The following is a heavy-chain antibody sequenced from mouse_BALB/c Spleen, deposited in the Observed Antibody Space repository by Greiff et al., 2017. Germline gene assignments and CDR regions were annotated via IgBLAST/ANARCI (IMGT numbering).Heavy chain of an antibody. CDR3: ARNYYDYDGGSAY. CDR2: INPNNGGT. V-gene: IGHV1-18*01. CDR1: GYTFTDYN. Sequence: VQLQQSGPELVKPGASVNIPCKASGYTFTDYNMDWVKQSHGKSLEWIGDINPNNGGTIYNQKFKGKATLTVDKSSSTAYMALRSLTSEDTAVYYCARNYYDYDGGSAYWGQGTLVTVSA. D-gene: IGHD2-4*01. J-gene: IGHJ3*01.